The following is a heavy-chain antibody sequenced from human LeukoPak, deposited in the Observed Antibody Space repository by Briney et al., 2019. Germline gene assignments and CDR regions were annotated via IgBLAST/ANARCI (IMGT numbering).Heavy chain of an antibody. Sequence: SETLSLTCTVSGGSISSGDYYWSWIRQPPGKGLEWIGYIYYSGSTYYNPSLKSRVTISVDTSKNQFSLKLSSVTAADTAVYCCAGTYYYDSSGYQLHDYWGQGTLVTVSS. J-gene: IGHJ4*02. CDR3: AGTYYYDSSGYQLHDY. D-gene: IGHD3-22*01. CDR1: GGSISSGDYY. V-gene: IGHV4-30-4*01. CDR2: IYYSGST.